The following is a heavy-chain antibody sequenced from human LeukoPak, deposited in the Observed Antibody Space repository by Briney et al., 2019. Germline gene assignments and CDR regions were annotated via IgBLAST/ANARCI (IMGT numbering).Heavy chain of an antibody. CDR1: GGTFSSSA. CDR3: ARAGPRRNSSSWYGDYYYYYMDV. CDR2: IIPIFGTA. J-gene: IGHJ6*03. Sequence: GASVKVSCKASGGTFSSSAISWVRQAPGQGLEWMGGIIPIFGTANYAQKFQGRVTITADESTSTAYMELSSLRSEDTAVYYCARAGPRRNSSSWYGDYYYYYMDVWGRGTTVTVSS. D-gene: IGHD6-13*01. V-gene: IGHV1-69*13.